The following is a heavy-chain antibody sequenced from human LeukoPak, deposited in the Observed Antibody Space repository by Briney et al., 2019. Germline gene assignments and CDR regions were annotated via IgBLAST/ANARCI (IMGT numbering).Heavy chain of an antibody. CDR1: GFTFNSYS. CDR3: AMATLTTVTPIDY. J-gene: IGHJ4*02. V-gene: IGHV3-30*03. CDR2: ISYDGRNK. D-gene: IGHD4-17*01. Sequence: GGSLRLSCAASGFTFNSYSMNWVRQAPGKGLEWMAVISYDGRNKNYADSAKGRFTISRDNSKNTLSLQMNSLRADDTAVYYCAMATLTTVTPIDYWGQGTLVTVSS.